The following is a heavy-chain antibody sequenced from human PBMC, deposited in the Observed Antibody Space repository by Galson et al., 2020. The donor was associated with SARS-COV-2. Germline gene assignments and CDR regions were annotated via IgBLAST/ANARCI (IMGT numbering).Heavy chain of an antibody. CDR3: AKSHSSSWYHFDF. CDR2: IYYSGSP. J-gene: IGHJ4*02. CDR1: GGSIRRSSFY. D-gene: IGHD6-13*01. Sequence: SETLSLTCTVSGGSIRRSSFYWDWIRLPPGKGLEWIGSIYYSGSPYYNPSLESRVTMSVDTSKNQFSLKLSSVTAADSAVYYCAKSHSSSWYHFDFWGPGTLVTVSS. V-gene: IGHV4-39*01.